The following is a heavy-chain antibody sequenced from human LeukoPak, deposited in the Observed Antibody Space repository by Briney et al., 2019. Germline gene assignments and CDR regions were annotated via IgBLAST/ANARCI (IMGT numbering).Heavy chain of an antibody. CDR1: GGSMSSYY. D-gene: IGHD3-22*01. V-gene: IGHV4-59*01. J-gene: IGHJ5*02. Sequence: SETLSLTCTVSGGSMSSYYWSWIRQPPGKGLEWIGYIYYSGSTNYNPSLKSRVTISVDTSKNQFSLKLSSVTAADTAVYYCARELNYYDSSGYYFNWFDPWGQGTLVTVSS. CDR3: ARELNYYDSSGYYFNWFDP. CDR2: IYYSGST.